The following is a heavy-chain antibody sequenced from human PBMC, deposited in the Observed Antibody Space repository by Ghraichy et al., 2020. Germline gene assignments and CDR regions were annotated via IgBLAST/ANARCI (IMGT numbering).Heavy chain of an antibody. D-gene: IGHD2-2*01. Sequence: GESLNISCAASGFTFSSYSMNWVRQAPGKGLEWVSSISSSSSYIYYADSVKGRFTISRDNARNSLYLQMNSLRAEDTAVYYCARDMTAATLYYYYGMDVWGQGTTVTVSS. J-gene: IGHJ6*02. CDR2: ISSSSSYI. V-gene: IGHV3-21*01. CDR3: ARDMTAATLYYYYGMDV. CDR1: GFTFSSYS.